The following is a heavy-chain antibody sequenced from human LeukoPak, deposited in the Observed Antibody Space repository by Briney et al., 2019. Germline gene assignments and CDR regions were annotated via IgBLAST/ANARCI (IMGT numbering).Heavy chain of an antibody. Sequence: ASVKVSCRASGYTFTSYGISWVRQAPGQGLEWMGWISAHNGNANYAQKFQGRVTMTTDTSTTTAYMELRSLRSDDTALYYCARVEDRVYVWGSYRLADYWGQGTLVTVSS. CDR1: GYTFTSYG. J-gene: IGHJ4*02. CDR3: ARVEDRVYVWGSYRLADY. D-gene: IGHD3-16*02. V-gene: IGHV1-18*04. CDR2: ISAHNGNA.